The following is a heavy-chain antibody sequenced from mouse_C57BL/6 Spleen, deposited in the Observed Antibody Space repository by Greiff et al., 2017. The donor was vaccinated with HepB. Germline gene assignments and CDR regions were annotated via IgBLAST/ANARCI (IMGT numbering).Heavy chain of an antibody. J-gene: IGHJ2*01. CDR3: ARMDYYGSQYYFDY. CDR2: IDPSDSYT. CDR1: GYTFTSYW. V-gene: IGHV1-69*01. D-gene: IGHD1-1*01. Sequence: VQLQQPGAELVMPGASVKLSCKASGYTFTSYWMHWVKQRPGQGLEWIGEIDPSDSYTNYNQKFKGKSTLTVDKSSSTAYMQLSSLTSEDSAVYYCARMDYYGSQYYFDYWGQGTTLTVSS.